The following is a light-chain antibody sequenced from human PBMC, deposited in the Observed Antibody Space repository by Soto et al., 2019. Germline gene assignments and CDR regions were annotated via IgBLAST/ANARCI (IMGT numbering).Light chain of an antibody. Sequence: EIVMTQSPATLSVSPGERATLSCRASQSVSSDLAWYQQKAGQAPRLLFYGASTRATGIPARFSGSGSGTEFTLTISSLQSEDFAVYYCQQYNNWPFTFGPGTKVDIK. J-gene: IGKJ3*01. CDR1: QSVSSD. V-gene: IGKV3-15*01. CDR2: GAS. CDR3: QQYNNWPFT.